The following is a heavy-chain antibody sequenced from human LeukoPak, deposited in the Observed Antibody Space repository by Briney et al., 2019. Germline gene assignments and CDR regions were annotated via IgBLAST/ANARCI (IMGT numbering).Heavy chain of an antibody. J-gene: IGHJ4*02. CDR2: IYYSGST. CDR1: GGSISSYY. D-gene: IGHD5-18*01. CDR3: ARAGSLISYGIFDY. V-gene: IGHV4-59*01. Sequence: SETLSLTCTVSGGSISSYYWSWIRQPPGKGLEWIGYIYYSGSTNYNPSLKSRVTISVDTSKNQFSLKLSSVTAADTAVYYCARAGSLISYGIFDYWGQGTLVTVSS.